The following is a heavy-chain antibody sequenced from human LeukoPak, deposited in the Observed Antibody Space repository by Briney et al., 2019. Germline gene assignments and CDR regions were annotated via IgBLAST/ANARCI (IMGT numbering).Heavy chain of an antibody. D-gene: IGHD2-15*01. J-gene: IGHJ4*02. CDR3: ARGADLHY. CDR2: IYYSGST. CDR1: GGSISSYY. V-gene: IGHV4-59*01. Sequence: SSETLSLTRTVSGGSISSYYWSWIRQPPGKGLEWIGYIYYSGSTNYNPSLKSRVTISVDTSKNQFSLKLSSVTAADTAVYYCARGADLHYWGQGTLVTVSS.